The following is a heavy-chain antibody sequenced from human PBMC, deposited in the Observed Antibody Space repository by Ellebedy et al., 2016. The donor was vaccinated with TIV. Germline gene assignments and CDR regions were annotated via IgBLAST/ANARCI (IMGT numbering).Heavy chain of an antibody. CDR2: IGTTGDT. J-gene: IGHJ6*02. V-gene: IGHV3-13*01. Sequence: GESLKISXAASGFTFSGSAMHWVRQVTGKGLEWVSAIGTTGDTYYPGSVKGRFTISRENAKNSLYLQMNSLRAEDTAVYYCAREKPAAGRDYFYFYGMDVWGQGTTVTVSS. CDR3: AREKPAAGRDYFYFYGMDV. D-gene: IGHD6-13*01. CDR1: GFTFSGSA.